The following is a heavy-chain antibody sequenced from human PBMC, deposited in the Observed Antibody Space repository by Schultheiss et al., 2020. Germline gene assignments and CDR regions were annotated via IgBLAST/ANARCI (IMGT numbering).Heavy chain of an antibody. Sequence: SLRLSCAASGFTFSSYAMHWVRQAPGKGLEWVAVISYDGSNKYYADSVKGRFTISRDNSKNTLYLQMNSLRAEDTAVYYCAKDQYEYSSSFRYYYYYGMDVWGQGTTVTVSS. CDR3: AKDQYEYSSSFRYYYYYGMDV. J-gene: IGHJ6*02. CDR1: GFTFSSYA. V-gene: IGHV3-30*04. CDR2: ISYDGSNK. D-gene: IGHD6-6*01.